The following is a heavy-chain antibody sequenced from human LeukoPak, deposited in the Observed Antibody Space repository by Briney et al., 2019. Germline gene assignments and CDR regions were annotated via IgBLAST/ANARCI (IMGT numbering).Heavy chain of an antibody. CDR2: ISWNSGSI. J-gene: IGHJ4*02. CDR3: AKDLGYSSSWYYFDY. CDR1: GFTFDDYA. Sequence: PGGSLRLSCAASGFTFDDYAMHWVRQAPGKGLEWVSGISWNSGSIGYADSVKGRFTISGDNAKNSLYLQMNSLRAEDTALYYCAKDLGYSSSWYYFDYWGQGTLVTVSS. D-gene: IGHD6-13*01. V-gene: IGHV3-9*01.